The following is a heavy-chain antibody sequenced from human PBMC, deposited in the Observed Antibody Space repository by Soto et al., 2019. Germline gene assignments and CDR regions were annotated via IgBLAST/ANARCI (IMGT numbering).Heavy chain of an antibody. J-gene: IGHJ4*02. V-gene: IGHV4-34*01. CDR1: GGSFSGYY. Sequence: QVQLQQWGAGLLKPSETLSLTCAVYGGSFSGYYWSWIRQPPGKGLEWIGEINHSGSTNYNPSLKSRVTISVDTSKNQFSLKLSSVTAADTAVYYCARGYCSGGSCYWAYYFDYWGQGTLVTVSS. CDR3: ARGYCSGGSCYWAYYFDY. D-gene: IGHD2-15*01. CDR2: INHSGST.